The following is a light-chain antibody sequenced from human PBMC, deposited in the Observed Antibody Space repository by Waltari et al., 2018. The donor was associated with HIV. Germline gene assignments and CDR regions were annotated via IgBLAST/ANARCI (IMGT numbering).Light chain of an antibody. Sequence: QSVMPQPPSASGTPGQSVTISCSGSSSNIGNNPVNWYQQLPGTAPKLLIYTNNQRPSGVPDRFSGSRSGTSASLAISGLQSEDEADYYCVAWDDSLSGVVFGGGTKLTVL. CDR3: VAWDDSLSGVV. CDR1: SSNIGNNP. V-gene: IGLV1-44*01. CDR2: TNN. J-gene: IGLJ2*01.